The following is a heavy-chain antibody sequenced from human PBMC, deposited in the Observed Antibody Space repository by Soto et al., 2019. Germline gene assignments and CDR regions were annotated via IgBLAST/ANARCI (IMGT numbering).Heavy chain of an antibody. CDR1: GFTFSIFS. V-gene: IGHV3-64D*06. Sequence: GGSLRLSCSASGFTFSIFSMHWVRQAPGKGLEFVSAISSNGDITIYADSVKGRFTISRDNSKNTLYLQMSSLRADDTAVYYSVTDCGEFNFDSRGQGAMLTISS. CDR2: ISSNGDIT. D-gene: IGHD4-17*01. J-gene: IGHJ4*02. CDR3: VTDCGEFNFDS.